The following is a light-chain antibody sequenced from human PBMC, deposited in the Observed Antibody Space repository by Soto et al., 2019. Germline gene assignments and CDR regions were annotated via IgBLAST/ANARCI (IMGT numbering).Light chain of an antibody. CDR2: GAS. V-gene: IGKV3-15*01. CDR1: QSVSSN. Sequence: EIVMTQSPATLSVSPGERATLSCRASQSVSSNLAGYQQKPGQAPRLLIYGASTRATGIPARFSGSGSGTEFTLHISSLQSEDFAVYYCQQYNNWPRTFGQGTKLEIK. J-gene: IGKJ2*01. CDR3: QQYNNWPRT.